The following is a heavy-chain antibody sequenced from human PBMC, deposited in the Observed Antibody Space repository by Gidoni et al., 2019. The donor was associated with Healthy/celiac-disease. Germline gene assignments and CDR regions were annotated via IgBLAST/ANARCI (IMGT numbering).Heavy chain of an antibody. Sequence: EVQLVESGGGLVKPGRSLRLSCTASGFTFGDYALSWFREAPGKGLEWVGFIRSKAYGGTTEYAASVKGRFTISRDDSKSIAYLQMNSLKTEDTAVYYCTRLSGCSSTSCYESYYYYMDVWGKGTTVTVSS. J-gene: IGHJ6*03. D-gene: IGHD2-2*01. CDR3: TRLSGCSSTSCYESYYYYMDV. CDR2: IRSKAYGGTT. CDR1: GFTFGDYA. V-gene: IGHV3-49*05.